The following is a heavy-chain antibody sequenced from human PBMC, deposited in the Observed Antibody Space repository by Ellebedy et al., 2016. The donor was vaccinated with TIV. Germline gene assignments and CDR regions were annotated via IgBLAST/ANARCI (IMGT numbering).Heavy chain of an antibody. CDR2: INPNSGGT. CDR1: GYTFTGYY. V-gene: IGHV1-2*02. Sequence: AASVKVSCKASGYTFTGYYMRWVRQAPGQGLEWMGWINPNSGGTNYAQKFQGRVTMTRDTSISTAYMELSRLRSDATAVYYFARANQIGTWVYWGQGTLVTVSS. CDR3: ARANQIGTWVY. D-gene: IGHD1-14*01. J-gene: IGHJ4*02.